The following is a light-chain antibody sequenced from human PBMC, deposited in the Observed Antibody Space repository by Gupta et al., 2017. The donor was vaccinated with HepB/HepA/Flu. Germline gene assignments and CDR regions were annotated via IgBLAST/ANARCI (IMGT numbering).Light chain of an antibody. Sequence: DIVMTQFPLSLPVTPGEPASISCRSSQSLLNSNGYHYLDWYVQKPGQSPPLLISVASRRASGVSDRFSGSGSGTDFTLTISRVEAEDVGVYYCMQGLHPPRTFGGGTKVEIK. J-gene: IGKJ4*01. CDR3: MQGLHPPRT. V-gene: IGKV2-28*01. CDR2: VAS. CDR1: QSLLNSNGYHY.